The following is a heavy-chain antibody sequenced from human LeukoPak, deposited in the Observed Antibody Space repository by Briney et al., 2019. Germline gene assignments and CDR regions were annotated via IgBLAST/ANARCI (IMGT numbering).Heavy chain of an antibody. CDR1: GFTFTSFS. CDR3: VTVGAAARDLVY. D-gene: IGHD6-13*01. J-gene: IGHJ1*01. Sequence: GGSLRLSCAASGFTFTSFSMNWVRQAPGKGLEWGSSITSSSSLIYYADSVKGRFTTSRDNAKSSLYLQMDSLRGHDTAVYYCVTVGAAARDLVYWGQGTLVTVSS. CDR2: ITSSSSLI. V-gene: IGHV3-21*01.